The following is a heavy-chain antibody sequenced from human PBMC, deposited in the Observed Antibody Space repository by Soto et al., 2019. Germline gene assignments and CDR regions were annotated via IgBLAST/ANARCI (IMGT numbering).Heavy chain of an antibody. Sequence: GGSLRLSCAASGFNFSDYAMHWVRQAPGKGLEWLAIISYEGSNKYSAGSVKGRFTISRDNSKNTLYLQMNSLRPEDTAVYYYAKDWATPVAGRFLDSWGQGTPVTVSS. CDR3: AKDWATPVAGRFLDS. D-gene: IGHD6-19*01. J-gene: IGHJ4*02. CDR1: GFNFSDYA. V-gene: IGHV3-30*18. CDR2: ISYEGSNK.